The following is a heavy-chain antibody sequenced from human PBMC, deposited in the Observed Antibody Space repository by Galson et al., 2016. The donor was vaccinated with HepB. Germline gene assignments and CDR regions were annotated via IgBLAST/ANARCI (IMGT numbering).Heavy chain of an antibody. CDR1: GYWFSNYW. CDR2: IYPHDSDT. CDR3: ARGWELHDY. Sequence: QSGAEVKKPGDSLKISCKVSGYWFSNYWIGWVRQMPGKGLEWVGIIYPHDSDTRYSPSFQGQVTISADKSISTTYLQWRSLKASDTAIYYCARGWELHDYWGQGTLVTVSS. V-gene: IGHV5-51*01. D-gene: IGHD1-26*01. J-gene: IGHJ4*02.